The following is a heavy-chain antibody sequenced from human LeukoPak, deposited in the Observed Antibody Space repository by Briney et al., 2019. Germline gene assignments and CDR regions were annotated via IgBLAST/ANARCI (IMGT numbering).Heavy chain of an antibody. CDR1: GFTFSNYW. V-gene: IGHV3-7*01. CDR2: IKQGGSEK. D-gene: IGHD6-19*01. J-gene: IGHJ4*02. Sequence: GGSLRLSCAASGFTFSNYWMNWVRQAPGKGLEWVANIKQGGSEKYYVDSVKGRFTISRDNAKNSLYLQMNSLRAEDTAVYYCARDAYSSGWTPFDCWGQGTLVTVSS. CDR3: ARDAYSSGWTPFDC.